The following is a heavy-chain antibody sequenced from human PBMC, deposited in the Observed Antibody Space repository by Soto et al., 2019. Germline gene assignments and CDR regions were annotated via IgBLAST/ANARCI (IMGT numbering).Heavy chain of an antibody. CDR2: IYYSVT. J-gene: IGHJ6*02. V-gene: IGHV4-59*01. Sequence: SGTLSLTCSVPGGSNSSYYWGWIPQPPGKGLEWIAYIYYSVTSYNPSLKSRVSISLDTSKNQFSLKLSSVTAADTAVYYCARVSGSYYYGMDVWGQGTTVTVSS. CDR3: ARVSGSYYYGMDV. CDR1: GGSNSSYY. D-gene: IGHD1-26*01.